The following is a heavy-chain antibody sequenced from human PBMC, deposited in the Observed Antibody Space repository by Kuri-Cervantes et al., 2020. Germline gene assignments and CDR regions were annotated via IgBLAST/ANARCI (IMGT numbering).Heavy chain of an antibody. Sequence: ASVKVSCKASGYSFTSYAITWVRQAPGQGLEWMGWISAYNGNTNYAQNLQGRVTMTTDTSTSTAYLELRSLRSDDTAVYYCARGPELPYCSGGSCYGRNFYGMDIWGQGTTVTVSS. CDR3: ARGPELPYCSGGSCYGRNFYGMDI. D-gene: IGHD2-15*01. J-gene: IGHJ6*02. V-gene: IGHV1-18*01. CDR2: ISAYNGNT. CDR1: GYSFTSYA.